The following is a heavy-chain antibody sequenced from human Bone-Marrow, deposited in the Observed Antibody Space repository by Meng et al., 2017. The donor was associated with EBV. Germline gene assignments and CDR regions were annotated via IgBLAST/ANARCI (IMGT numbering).Heavy chain of an antibody. CDR3: ARDSSGDSRNFDP. J-gene: IGHJ5*02. CDR2: INVGNGDT. V-gene: IGHV1-3*01. Sequence: QVQVVQFGAEVKKPGSSVKVSCWTSGYTFSTYAIHWVRQAPGQRLEWMGWINVGNGDTKYSQKLQGRVTITRDTSASTAYMELRSLRSEDTAVYYCARDSSGDSRNFDPWGQGTLVTVSS. CDR1: GYTFSTYA. D-gene: IGHD3-22*01.